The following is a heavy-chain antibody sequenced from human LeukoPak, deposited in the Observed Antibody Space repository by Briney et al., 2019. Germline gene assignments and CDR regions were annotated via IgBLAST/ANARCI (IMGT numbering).Heavy chain of an antibody. CDR3: ARGRPHGNDY. V-gene: IGHV3-74*01. D-gene: IGHD4-23*01. J-gene: IGHJ4*02. Sequence: GGSLRLSCAASGFTFSSYSMNWVRQAPGKGLEWVSRIASDGSSTTYADSVKGRFSISRDNAKNTLYLRMNSLRVEDTAVYYCARGRPHGNDYWGQGTLVTVSS. CDR1: GFTFSSYS. CDR2: IASDGSST.